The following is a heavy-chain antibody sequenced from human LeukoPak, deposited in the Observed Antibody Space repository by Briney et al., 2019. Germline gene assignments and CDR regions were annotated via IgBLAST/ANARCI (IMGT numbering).Heavy chain of an antibody. D-gene: IGHD6-19*01. J-gene: IGHJ4*02. Sequence: GGSLRLSCAASGFTFDDYAMHWVRQAPGKGLEWVSGISWNSGSIGYADSVKGRFTISRDNAKNSLYLQMNSLRAEDTALYYCAKDMGTGVYGSGFDYWGQGTLVTVSS. CDR3: AKDMGTGVYGSGFDY. CDR1: GFTFDDYA. V-gene: IGHV3-9*01. CDR2: ISWNSGSI.